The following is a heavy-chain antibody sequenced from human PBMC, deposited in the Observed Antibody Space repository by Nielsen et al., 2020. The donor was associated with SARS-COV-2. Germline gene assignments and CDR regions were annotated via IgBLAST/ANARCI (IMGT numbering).Heavy chain of an antibody. CDR2: IYYSGST. CDR3: ARIDWVIDY. Sequence: SETLSLTCTVSGGSINSYYWSWIRQPPGKGLEWIGYIYYSGSTYYKSSLKSRVTESVDTSKNQFSLKLSSLTAADTAVYYCARIDWVIDYWGQGTLVTVSS. V-gene: IGHV4-59*08. CDR1: GGSINSYY. J-gene: IGHJ4*02. D-gene: IGHD3-9*01.